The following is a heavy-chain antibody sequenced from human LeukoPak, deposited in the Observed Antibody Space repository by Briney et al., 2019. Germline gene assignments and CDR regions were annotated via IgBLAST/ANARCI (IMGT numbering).Heavy chain of an antibody. CDR1: GGTFSSYA. D-gene: IGHD1-26*01. V-gene: IGHV1-69*05. CDR3: ARADGVGANDAFDI. Sequence: GASVKVSCKASGGTFSSYAISWVRQAPGQGLEWMGGIIPIFGTANYAQKFQGRVTITTDESTSTAYMELSSLRSEDTAAYYCARADGVGANDAFDIWGQGTMVTVSS. J-gene: IGHJ3*02. CDR2: IIPIFGTA.